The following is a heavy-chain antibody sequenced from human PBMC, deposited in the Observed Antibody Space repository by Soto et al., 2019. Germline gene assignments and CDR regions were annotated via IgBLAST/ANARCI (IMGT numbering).Heavy chain of an antibody. V-gene: IGHV3-30-3*01. D-gene: IGHD6-13*01. CDR2: ISYDGSNK. CDR1: GVTYSSYA. Sequence: PGGSLRLSCAASGVTYSSYAMHWVRKALGKGLEWVAVISYDGSNKYYADSVKGRFTISRDNSKNTLYLQMNSLRAEDTAVYYCARDGGSWGYDAFDIWGQGTMVTVSS. CDR3: ARDGGSWGYDAFDI. J-gene: IGHJ3*02.